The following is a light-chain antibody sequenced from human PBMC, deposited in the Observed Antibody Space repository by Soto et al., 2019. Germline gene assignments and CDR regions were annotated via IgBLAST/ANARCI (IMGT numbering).Light chain of an antibody. J-gene: IGKJ1*01. CDR1: QYINTN. CDR2: PTS. V-gene: IGKV3-11*01. Sequence: LLTKSPVSLTSFPAVRVTLSCMASQYINTNLAWYQHRPGQAPGLLIYPTSIMAAGIPARFSASGSGTDFTLTISYVQPEDFALYYCHQRHSLPRIFGQGTKVDIK. CDR3: HQRHSLPRI.